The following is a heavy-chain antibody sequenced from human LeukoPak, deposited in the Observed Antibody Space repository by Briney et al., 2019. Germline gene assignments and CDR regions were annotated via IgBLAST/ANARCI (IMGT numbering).Heavy chain of an antibody. CDR2: ISGSGDTT. J-gene: IGHJ3*02. D-gene: IGHD4-17*01. Sequence: GGSLRLSCAASGFTFSNYVISWVRQAPGKGLEWVSAISGSGDTTYYADSVKGRFTISRDNSKNTLFLQMNSLRAEDTATYYCARPYGDYARGALDIWGQGTLVSVSS. V-gene: IGHV3-23*01. CDR3: ARPYGDYARGALDI. CDR1: GFTFSNYV.